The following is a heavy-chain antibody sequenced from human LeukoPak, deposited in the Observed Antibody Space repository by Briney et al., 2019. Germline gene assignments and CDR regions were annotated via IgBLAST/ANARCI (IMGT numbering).Heavy chain of an antibody. CDR1: GYPFSAHF. D-gene: IGHD3-10*01. J-gene: IGHJ4*02. CDR2: IDTTTGNP. V-gene: IGHV7-4-1*02. Sequence: ASVKVSCKASGYPFSAHFLNWVRQAPGQGLEWMGNIDTTTGNPRYAQDFTGRFVFSLDTSVSAAYLQITSLKADDTAAYYCVRGTPTPGMDYWGQGTQVTVSS. CDR3: VRGTPTPGMDY.